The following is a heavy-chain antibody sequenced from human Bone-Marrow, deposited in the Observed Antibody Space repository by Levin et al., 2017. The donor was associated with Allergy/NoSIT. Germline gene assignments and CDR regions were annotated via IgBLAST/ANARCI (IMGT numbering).Heavy chain of an antibody. CDR1: GFAFRTYA. Sequence: PGGSLRLSCAASGFAFRTYAMHWVRQAPGEGLEWLASISYNGASEYYADSVRGRFTISRDNPQSTLYLQMHNLRAEDTGVYYCTRSYYDVQGELDVWGQGTTVTVSS. V-gene: IGHV3-30-3*01. J-gene: IGHJ6*02. D-gene: IGHD3-10*02. CDR3: TRSYYDVQGELDV. CDR2: ISYNGASE.